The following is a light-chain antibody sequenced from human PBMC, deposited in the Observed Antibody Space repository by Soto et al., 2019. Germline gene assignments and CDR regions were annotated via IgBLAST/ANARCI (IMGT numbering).Light chain of an antibody. CDR3: LHDYNYPYT. Sequence: AIQITQFPSSLSASVLDRFTITCRASQGIRNDLGWYQQKSGRAPKLLIFGASTLQSGVPSRFSGSGSGTDFTLTISSLQPEDFATYYCLHDYNYPYTFGQGTKVDIK. CDR1: QGIRND. V-gene: IGKV1-6*01. CDR2: GAS. J-gene: IGKJ2*01.